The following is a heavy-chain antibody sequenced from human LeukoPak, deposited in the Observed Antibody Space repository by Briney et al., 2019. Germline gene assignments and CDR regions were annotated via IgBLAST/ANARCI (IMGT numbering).Heavy chain of an antibody. Sequence: GESLKISCKGSGYSFTSYWIGRVRQMPGKGLEWMGIIYPGDSDTRYSPSFQGQVTISADKSISTAYLQWSSLKASDTAMYYCARTYYYGSGSYFPLGIDYWGQGTLVTVSS. J-gene: IGHJ4*02. CDR3: ARTYYYGSGSYFPLGIDY. V-gene: IGHV5-51*01. CDR2: IYPGDSDT. D-gene: IGHD3-10*01. CDR1: GYSFTSYW.